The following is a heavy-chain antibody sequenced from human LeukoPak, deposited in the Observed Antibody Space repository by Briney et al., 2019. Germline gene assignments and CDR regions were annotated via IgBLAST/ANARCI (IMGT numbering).Heavy chain of an antibody. V-gene: IGHV5-51*01. CDR1: GYTFTNFW. D-gene: IGHD4-17*01. J-gene: IGHJ4*02. CDR3: ARYDDRGEGYFDY. Sequence: GESLRISFKGAGYTFTNFWICWVRQMPGKVLECLWLSNPDDSDTRSSPAFQRQITFSAHKSSTVSYLQSSRLKASNTAMYYCARYDDRGEGYFDYWGQATLVTVYS. CDR2: SNPDDSDT.